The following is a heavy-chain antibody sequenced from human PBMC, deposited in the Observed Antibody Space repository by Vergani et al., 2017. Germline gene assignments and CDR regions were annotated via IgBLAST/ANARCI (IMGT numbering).Heavy chain of an antibody. J-gene: IGHJ6*02. V-gene: IGHV1-18*04. Sequence: QVQLVQSGAEVKKPGSSVKVSCKASGGTFTSYGISWVRQAPGQGLEWMGWISAYNGNTNYAQKLQGRVTMTTDKSTSTAYMELRSLRSDDTAVYYCARDLXRYYDSSGYYPRYYGRDVWGQGTTVTVSS. CDR3: ARDLXRYYDSSGYYPRYYGRDV. CDR1: GGTFTSYG. D-gene: IGHD3-22*01. CDR2: ISAYNGNT.